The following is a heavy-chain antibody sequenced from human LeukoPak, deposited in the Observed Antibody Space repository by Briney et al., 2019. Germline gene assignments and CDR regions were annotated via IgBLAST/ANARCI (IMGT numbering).Heavy chain of an antibody. D-gene: IGHD5-18*01. CDR1: GGSISSYY. V-gene: IGHV4-59*01. CDR2: IYYSGTT. J-gene: IGHJ4*02. CDR3: AREGSYGVFDY. Sequence: SETLSLTCTVSGGSISSYYWNWIRQPPGKGLEWIGFIYYSGTTNYNPSLKSRVTISVDTSKNQFSLKLSSVTAADTAVYYCAREGSYGVFDYWGQGTLVTVSS.